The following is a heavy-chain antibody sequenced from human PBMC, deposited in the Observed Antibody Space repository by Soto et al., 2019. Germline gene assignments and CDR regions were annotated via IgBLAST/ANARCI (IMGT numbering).Heavy chain of an antibody. CDR3: ARHRSSSHGGWFDP. CDR2: NNHSGST. V-gene: IGHV4-34*01. J-gene: IGHJ5*02. D-gene: IGHD6-6*01. CDR1: GGSFSGYY. Sequence: QVQLQQWGAGLLKPSETLSLTCAVYGGSFSGYYWSCIRQPPGKGLEWIGENNHSGSTNYNPSLKSRVTISVDTSKNQFSLKLSSVTAADTAVYYCARHRSSSHGGWFDPWDQGTLVTVSS.